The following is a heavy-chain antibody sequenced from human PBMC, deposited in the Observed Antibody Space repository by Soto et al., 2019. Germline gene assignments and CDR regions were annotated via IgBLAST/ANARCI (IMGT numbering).Heavy chain of an antibody. Sequence: QVQLVESGGGVVQPGRSLRLSCAASGFTFSSYAMHWVRQAPGQGLECVAVISYDGSNRFYRDYVKGRFTISRDNSKNTVHLQINSRTYEDTAVYYCARGDREDIAVVIGVRPGEYGVDVWGQGTTVTVSS. V-gene: IGHV3-30-3*01. CDR3: ARGDREDIAVVIGVRPGEYGVDV. CDR1: GFTFSSYA. J-gene: IGHJ6*02. D-gene: IGHD2-15*01. CDR2: ISYDGSNR.